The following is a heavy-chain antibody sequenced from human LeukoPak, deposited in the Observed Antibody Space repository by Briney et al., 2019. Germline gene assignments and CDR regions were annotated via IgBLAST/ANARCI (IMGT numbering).Heavy chain of an antibody. D-gene: IGHD3-9*01. J-gene: IGHJ3*02. Sequence: SETLSLTCTVSGGSISSYYWSWIRQPPGKGLEWIGYIYYSGSTNYNPSLKSRVTISVDTSKNRFSLKLSSVTAADTAVYYCARERGGYDILTGYLMTQGAFDIWGQGTMVTVSS. CDR2: IYYSGST. CDR3: ARERGGYDILTGYLMTQGAFDI. CDR1: GGSISSYY. V-gene: IGHV4-59*12.